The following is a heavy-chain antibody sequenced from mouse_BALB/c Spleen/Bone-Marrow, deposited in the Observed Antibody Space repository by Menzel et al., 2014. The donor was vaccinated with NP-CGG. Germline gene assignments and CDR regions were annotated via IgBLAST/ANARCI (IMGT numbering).Heavy chain of an antibody. CDR3: ARGGISVDY. CDR2: IYPGDGDT. Sequence: VQLQQSGAELVRPGSSVKISCKASGYAFSVYWMNWVKQRPGQGLEWIGQIYPGDGDTNYNEKFKGRATLTADKSSNTAYMQLSSLTSEDSAVYFCARGGISVDYWGQGTTLTVSS. V-gene: IGHV1-80*01. J-gene: IGHJ2*01. CDR1: GYAFSVYW.